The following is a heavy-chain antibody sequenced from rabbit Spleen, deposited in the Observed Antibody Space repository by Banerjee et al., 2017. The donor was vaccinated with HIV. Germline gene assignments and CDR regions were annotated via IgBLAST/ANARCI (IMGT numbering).Heavy chain of an antibody. CDR2: INAVTGKA. CDR3: ARDSGSSFSSYGMDL. D-gene: IGHD8-1*01. CDR1: GFDFNNYG. Sequence: QEQLVESGGGLVQPGGSLKLSCKASGFDFNNYGVSWVRQAPGKGLEWIACINAVTGKAVYASWAKGRFTFSKASSTTVTLQMTSLTAADTATYFCARDSGSSFSSYGMDLWGQGTLVTVS. V-gene: IGHV1S45*01. J-gene: IGHJ6*01.